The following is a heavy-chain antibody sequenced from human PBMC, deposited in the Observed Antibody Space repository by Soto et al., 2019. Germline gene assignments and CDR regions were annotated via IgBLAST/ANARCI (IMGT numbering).Heavy chain of an antibody. CDR1: GGSFSRYG. J-gene: IGHJ6*02. D-gene: IGHD3-10*01. Sequence: SVKVFCKASGGSFSRYGITWVRQAPGQGLEWMGGIIPIIGTTKYAQKFQGRVTVTADESTTTAYMELSSLISEDTAVYYCARELKEPGSYYYYGLDVWGQGTTVTVSS. CDR3: ARELKEPGSYYYYGLDV. CDR2: IIPIIGTT. V-gene: IGHV1-69*13.